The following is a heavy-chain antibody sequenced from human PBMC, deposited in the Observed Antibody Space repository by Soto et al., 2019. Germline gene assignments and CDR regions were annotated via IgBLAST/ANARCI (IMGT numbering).Heavy chain of an antibody. D-gene: IGHD2-8*02. CDR3: ARGWLRTGFDT. CDR1: GDSVSSNSAA. J-gene: IGHJ3*02. Sequence: PSQTLSLTCVISGDSVSSNSAAWNWTRPSPSRGPEWLGRTYHGSKWSTDYAVTVKSRISVNTDTSRNQFSLQLSSVTPEDTGVYYCARGWLRTGFDTWGQGTMVTVS. CDR2: TYHGSKWST. V-gene: IGHV6-1*01.